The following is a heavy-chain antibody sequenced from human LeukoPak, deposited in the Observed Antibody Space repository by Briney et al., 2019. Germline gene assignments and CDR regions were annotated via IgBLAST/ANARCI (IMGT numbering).Heavy chain of an antibody. D-gene: IGHD3-22*01. CDR2: ISSSSSYI. V-gene: IGHV3-21*04. J-gene: IGHJ4*02. CDR1: GFTFSSYS. Sequence: GGSLRLSCAASGFTFSSYSMNWVRQAPGKGLEWVSSISSSSSYIYYADSVKGRFTIPRDNAKNSLYLQMNSLRAEDTAVYYCARVKIGAYYFDYWGQGTLVAVSS. CDR3: ARVKIGAYYFDY.